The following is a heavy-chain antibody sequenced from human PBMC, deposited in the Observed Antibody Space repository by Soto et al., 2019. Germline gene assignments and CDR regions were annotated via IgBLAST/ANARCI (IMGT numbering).Heavy chain of an antibody. CDR1: GFTFSSYG. D-gene: IGHD6-19*01. J-gene: IGHJ5*02. CDR2: IKQDGSEK. Sequence: GGSLRLSCAASGFTFSSYGMHWVRQAPGKGLEWVANIKQDGSEKYYVDSVKGRFTISRDNAKNSLYLQMNSLRAEDTAVYYCARDIAVAGVDQFDPWGQGTLVTVSS. V-gene: IGHV3-7*01. CDR3: ARDIAVAGVDQFDP.